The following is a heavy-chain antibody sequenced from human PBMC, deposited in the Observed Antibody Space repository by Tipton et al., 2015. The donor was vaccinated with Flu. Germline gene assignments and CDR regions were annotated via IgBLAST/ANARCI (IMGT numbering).Heavy chain of an antibody. V-gene: IGHV4-61*02. Sequence: TLSLTCTVSGGSISSGSYYWSWIRQPAGKGLEWIGRIYASGSTDYNPSLKSRVTMSVDTSKNHFSLKLNSVTAADTGVYYCARAGYYSDSSAYTSFSHWGQGTLVAVSS. D-gene: IGHD3-22*01. J-gene: IGHJ4*02. CDR3: ARAGYYSDSSAYTSFSH. CDR1: GGSISSGSYY. CDR2: IYASGST.